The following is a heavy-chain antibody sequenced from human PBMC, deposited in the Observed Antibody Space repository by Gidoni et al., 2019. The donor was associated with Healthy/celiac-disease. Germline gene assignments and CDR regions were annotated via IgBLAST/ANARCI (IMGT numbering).Heavy chain of an antibody. Sequence: QVQLVESGGGVVQPGRSLRLSCAASGFTFSSYAMHWVRQAPGKGLEWVAVISYDGSNKYYADSVKGRFTISRDNSKNTLYLQMNSLRAEDTAVYYCARVSLRFLEWLEFDYWGQGTLVTVSS. CDR3: ARVSLRFLEWLEFDY. CDR2: ISYDGSNK. CDR1: GFTFSSYA. D-gene: IGHD3-3*01. V-gene: IGHV3-30-3*01. J-gene: IGHJ4*02.